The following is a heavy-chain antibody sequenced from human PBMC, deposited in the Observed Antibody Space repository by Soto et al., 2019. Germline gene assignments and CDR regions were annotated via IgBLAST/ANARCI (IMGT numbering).Heavy chain of an antibody. CDR1: GFTFDDYA. CDR3: AKDRGSGSRRRYYYMDV. V-gene: IGHV3-9*01. D-gene: IGHD3-10*01. CDR2: ISWNSGSI. Sequence: EVQLVASGGGLVQPGRSLRLSCAASGFTFDDYAMHWVRQAPGKGLEWVSGISWNSGSIGYADSVKGRFTISRDNAKNSLYLQMNSLRDEDTALYYCAKDRGSGSRRRYYYMDVWGKGTTVTVSS. J-gene: IGHJ6*03.